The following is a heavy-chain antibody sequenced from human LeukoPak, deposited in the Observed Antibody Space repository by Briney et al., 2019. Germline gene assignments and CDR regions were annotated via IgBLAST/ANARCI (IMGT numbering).Heavy chain of an antibody. V-gene: IGHV5-51*01. J-gene: IGHJ4*02. CDR3: ARIWGSYRSFDY. CDR1: GYLFTNYW. CDR2: IYPGDSDI. D-gene: IGHD3-16*02. Sequence: GESLKISCKGSGYLFTNYWIGWVRQMPGKGLEWMGIIYPGDSDITYSPSFQGQVTISADKSISTSYLQWSSLKASDTAMYYCARIWGSYRSFDYWGQGTLVTVSS.